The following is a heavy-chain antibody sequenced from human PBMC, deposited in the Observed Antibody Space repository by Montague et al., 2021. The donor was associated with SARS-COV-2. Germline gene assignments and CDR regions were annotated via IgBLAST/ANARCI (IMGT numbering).Heavy chain of an antibody. Sequence: QSGAEVKEPGESLKISCKGSGYSFTSYWIGWVHQMPGKGLEWMGIIYPGDSDTRYSPSFQGQVTISADKSISTAYLQWSSLKASDTAIYYCARVTDYYYDTSGYWDAFGIWGQGTMVTGSS. CDR2: IYPGDSDT. D-gene: IGHD3-22*01. J-gene: IGHJ3*02. CDR1: GYSFTSYW. CDR3: ARVTDYYYDTSGYWDAFGI. V-gene: IGHV5-51*07.